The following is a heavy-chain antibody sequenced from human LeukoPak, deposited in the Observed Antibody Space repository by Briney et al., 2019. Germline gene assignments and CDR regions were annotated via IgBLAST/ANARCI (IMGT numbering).Heavy chain of an antibody. CDR3: AREGGNNGFDY. D-gene: IGHD1-14*01. CDR2: INTSSGSA. CDR1: GYTFTRYY. Sequence: GASVTVSFKASGYTFTRYYMHWVRQAPGQGVEGMGVINTSSGSASYTQKFQGRVTLTRDTSMSTVYMELSSLRSEDTAVHYCAREGGNNGFDYWGQGTLVTVSS. V-gene: IGHV1-46*01. J-gene: IGHJ4*02.